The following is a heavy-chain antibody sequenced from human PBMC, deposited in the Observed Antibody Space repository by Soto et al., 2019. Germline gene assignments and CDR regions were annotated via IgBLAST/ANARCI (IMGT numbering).Heavy chain of an antibody. J-gene: IGHJ4*02. CDR1: GGSFSGYY. CDR2: INHSGST. CDR3: AREGTYDSSGYYFNYFDY. V-gene: IGHV4-34*01. D-gene: IGHD3-22*01. Sequence: SETLSLTCAVYGGSFSGYYWSWIRQPPGKGLEWIGEINHSGSTNYNPSLKSRVTISVDTSKNQFSLKLSSVTAADTAVYYCAREGTYDSSGYYFNYFDYWGQGTLVTVSS.